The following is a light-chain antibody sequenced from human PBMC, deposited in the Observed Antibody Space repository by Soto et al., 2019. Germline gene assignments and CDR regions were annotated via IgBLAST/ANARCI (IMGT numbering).Light chain of an antibody. CDR3: CSYAGGYTYL. V-gene: IGLV2-11*01. J-gene: IGLJ1*01. Sequence: QSALTQPRSVSGSPGQSVTISCTGTGNDVGAYNYVSWYQQHQGRPPKLMSYDVARWPSGVPDRFSGSKSGNTASLTISGLQAEDEADYFCCSYAGGYTYLFGTGTKLTVL. CDR2: DVA. CDR1: GNDVGAYNY.